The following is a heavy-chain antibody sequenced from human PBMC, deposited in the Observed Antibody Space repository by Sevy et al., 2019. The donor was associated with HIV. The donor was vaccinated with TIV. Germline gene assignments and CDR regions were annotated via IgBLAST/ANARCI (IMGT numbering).Heavy chain of an antibody. Sequence: GESLKISCATSEFTFSSYSMNWVRQAPGNGLEWVSSISGGGTYIYYADSVKGRFPISRDNAKNSLSLQMNSLRAEDTAVYDCARGTHDYGDYDRDAFDIWGQGTMVTVSS. V-gene: IGHV3-21*01. D-gene: IGHD4-17*01. J-gene: IGHJ3*02. CDR3: ARGTHDYGDYDRDAFDI. CDR1: EFTFSSYS. CDR2: ISGGGTYI.